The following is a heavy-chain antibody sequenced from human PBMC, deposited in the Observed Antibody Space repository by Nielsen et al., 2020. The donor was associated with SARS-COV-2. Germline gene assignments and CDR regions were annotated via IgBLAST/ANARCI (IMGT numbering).Heavy chain of an antibody. Sequence: GESLKISCAASGFSFSAYAMTWVRQAPGKGPEWVSTVSGSGGTTYSADSVKGRFTISRDNHKNTVSLQLDSLRPDDTAVYFCAKDAFGDYEAECFHHWGQGTLVTVSS. V-gene: IGHV3-23*01. J-gene: IGHJ1*01. CDR2: VSGSGGTT. CDR1: GFSFSAYA. D-gene: IGHD4-17*01. CDR3: AKDAFGDYEAECFHH.